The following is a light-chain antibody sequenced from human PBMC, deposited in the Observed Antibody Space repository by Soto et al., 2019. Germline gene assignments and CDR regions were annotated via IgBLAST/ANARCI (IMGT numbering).Light chain of an antibody. CDR2: GNT. V-gene: IGLV1-40*01. CDR1: SSNIGAGFD. CDR3: QSYDLSLRGNV. Sequence: QSVLTQPPSVSGAPGQRVIMSCTGSSSNIGAGFDVHWYQQLPGSAPTLLIYGNTNRPTGVPDRFSGSKGGTSASLTITGLQGDDEADYYCQSYDLSLRGNVFGPGTKLTVL. J-gene: IGLJ1*01.